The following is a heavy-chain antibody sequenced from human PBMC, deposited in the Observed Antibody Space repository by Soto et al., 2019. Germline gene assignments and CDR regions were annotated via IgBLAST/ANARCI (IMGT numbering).Heavy chain of an antibody. J-gene: IGHJ5*02. D-gene: IGHD2-2*01. V-gene: IGHV1-18*01. Sequence: ASVKVSCKASGYTFTSNGISWVRQAPGQGLEWMGWISAYNGNTNYAQKLQGRVTMTTDTSTSTAYMELRSLRSDDTAVYYCARDFIVVVPAATQEYNWFDPWGQGTLVTVS. CDR1: GYTFTSNG. CDR3: ARDFIVVVPAATQEYNWFDP. CDR2: ISAYNGNT.